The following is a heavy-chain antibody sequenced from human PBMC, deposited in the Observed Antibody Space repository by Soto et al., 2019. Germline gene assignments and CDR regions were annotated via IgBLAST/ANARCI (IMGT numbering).Heavy chain of an antibody. CDR1: GYSFTRHD. D-gene: IGHD4-4*01. J-gene: IGHJ5*02. Sequence: QVQLVQSGAEVRKPGASVRVSCKATGYSFTRHDINWLRQAAGQGLEWMGWMNPNSGNAVYAQKIQGRVTMTTNTSITTAYIEVTSLKSEDTAVYFCARGAYNDYSHWFDPWGKGTLVTVSS. CDR2: MNPNSGNA. CDR3: ARGAYNDYSHWFDP. V-gene: IGHV1-8*01.